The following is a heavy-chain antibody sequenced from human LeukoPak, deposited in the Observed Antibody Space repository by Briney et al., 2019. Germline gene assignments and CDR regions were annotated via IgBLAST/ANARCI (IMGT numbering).Heavy chain of an antibody. V-gene: IGHV3-74*01. CDR3: ARDLLSSGYYDSSGVDY. J-gene: IGHJ4*02. D-gene: IGHD3-22*01. CDR2: INSDGSST. Sequence: GGSLRLSCAASGFTFSSYWMHWVRQAPGKGLVWVSRINSDGSSTSYADSVKGRFTISRDNAKNTLYLQMNSPRAEDTAVYYCARDLLSSGYYDSSGVDYWGQGTLVTVSS. CDR1: GFTFSSYW.